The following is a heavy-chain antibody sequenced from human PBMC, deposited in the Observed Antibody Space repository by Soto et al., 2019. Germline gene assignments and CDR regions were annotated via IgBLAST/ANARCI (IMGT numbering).Heavy chain of an antibody. J-gene: IGHJ3*01. D-gene: IGHD6-13*01. CDR3: ARAYGGTSWPNDAFDV. CDR2: IYWDDDQ. Sequence: QITLKESGPTLVKPTQTLTLTCTFSGFSLSTAGVGVGWIRQPPGKALEWLALIYWDDDQRYSPSLKNRLTITNDASKYQVALTMTNRDPMYTATYYCARAYGGTSWPNDAFDVWGQGTVVTVSS. CDR1: GFSLSTAGVG. V-gene: IGHV2-5*02.